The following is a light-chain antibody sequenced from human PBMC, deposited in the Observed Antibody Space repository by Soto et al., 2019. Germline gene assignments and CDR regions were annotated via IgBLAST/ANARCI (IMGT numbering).Light chain of an antibody. CDR3: QQYGSSPPIT. J-gene: IGKJ5*01. CDR1: PSVSSN. CDR2: DAS. V-gene: IGKV3-20*01. Sequence: ENVLTQSPATLSVSPGERATLSCRASPSVSSNLAWYQQKPGQAPRLLIYDASSRATGIPDRFSGSGSGTDFTLTISRLEPEDFAVYYCQQYGSSPPITFGQGTRREIK.